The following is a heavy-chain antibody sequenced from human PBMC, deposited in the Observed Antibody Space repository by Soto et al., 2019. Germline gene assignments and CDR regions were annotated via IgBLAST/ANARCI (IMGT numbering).Heavy chain of an antibody. CDR2: IIPILGIA. D-gene: IGHD2-15*01. Sequence: SVKVSCKASGGTFSSYTISWVRQAPGQGLEWMGRIIPILGIANYAQKYQGRVTITADKSTSTAYMELSSLRSEDTAVYYCARMDGYCSGGSCYSSNWYFDLWGRGTLVTVSS. CDR3: ARMDGYCSGGSCYSSNWYFDL. J-gene: IGHJ2*01. V-gene: IGHV1-69*02. CDR1: GGTFSSYT.